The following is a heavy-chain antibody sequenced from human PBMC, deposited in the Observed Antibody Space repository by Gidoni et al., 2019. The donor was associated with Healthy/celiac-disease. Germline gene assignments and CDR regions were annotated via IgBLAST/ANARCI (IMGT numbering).Heavy chain of an antibody. J-gene: IGHJ4*02. V-gene: IGHV3-33*01. CDR2: IWYDGSNK. CDR3: AREEYYDSSGYQNFDY. Sequence: QVQLVESGGGVVQPGRSLRLSCAASGFTFSSYGMHWVRQAPGKGLEWVAVIWYDGSNKYYADSVKGRFTISRDNSKNTLYLQMNSLRAEDTAVYYCAREEYYDSSGYQNFDYWGQGTLVTVSS. CDR1: GFTFSSYG. D-gene: IGHD3-22*01.